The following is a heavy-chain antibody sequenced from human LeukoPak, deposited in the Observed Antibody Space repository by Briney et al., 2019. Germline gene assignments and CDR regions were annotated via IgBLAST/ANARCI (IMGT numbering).Heavy chain of an antibody. V-gene: IGHV4-59*08. CDR2: IYYSGST. D-gene: IGHD3-22*01. Sequence: SETLSLTCTVSGGSISSYYWSWIRQPPGKGLEWIGYIYYSGSTNYNPSLKSRVTISVDTSKNQFSLKLSSVTAADTAVYYCARHAGGSSGYLIDYWGQGTLVTVSS. CDR3: ARHAGGSSGYLIDY. J-gene: IGHJ4*02. CDR1: GGSISSYY.